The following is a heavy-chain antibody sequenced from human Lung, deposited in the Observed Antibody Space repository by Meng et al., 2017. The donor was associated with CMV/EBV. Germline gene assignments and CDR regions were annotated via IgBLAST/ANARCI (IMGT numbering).Heavy chain of an antibody. J-gene: IGHJ5*02. CDR3: ATEGPLNWFDR. CDR1: GGTFSNYP. V-gene: IGHV1-69*05. CDR2: FIPIFGTP. Sequence: SVXVSWKASGGTFSNYPVSWVRHAPGLGLEWMGGFIPIFGTPNYAQKFQGRLTITTDESTSTAYMALNSLRSEDTAVYYCATEGPLNWFDRWGQRTLVTVSS.